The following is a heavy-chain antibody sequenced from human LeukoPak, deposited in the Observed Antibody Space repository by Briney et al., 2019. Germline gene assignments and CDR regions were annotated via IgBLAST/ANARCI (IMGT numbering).Heavy chain of an antibody. CDR3: VKLVGVGELFWGHFLEDF. J-gene: IGHJ4*02. D-gene: IGHD3-10*01. CDR2: ISGSGDST. Sequence: GGSLRLSCAASGFPFSSYAMSWVRQAPGKGLEWVSAISGSGDSTYYADSVKGRFTISRDNYKNTLYLQMNSLRAEDTPVYYCVKLVGVGELFWGHFLEDFWGQGTLVTVSS. V-gene: IGHV3-23*01. CDR1: GFPFSSYA.